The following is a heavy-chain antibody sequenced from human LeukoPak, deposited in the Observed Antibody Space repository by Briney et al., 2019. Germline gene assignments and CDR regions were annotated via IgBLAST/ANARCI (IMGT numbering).Heavy chain of an antibody. Sequence: GGSLRLSCAASGFTFSSYSMNWVRQAPGKGLEWVSYISSSSSTIYYADSVKGRFTISRDNSKNTLYLQMNSLRAEDTAVYYCARNVDTAMVNPPNYYYMDVWGKRTTVTVSS. V-gene: IGHV3-48*01. CDR2: ISSSSSTI. CDR3: ARNVDTAMVNPPNYYYMDV. D-gene: IGHD5-18*01. J-gene: IGHJ6*03. CDR1: GFTFSSYS.